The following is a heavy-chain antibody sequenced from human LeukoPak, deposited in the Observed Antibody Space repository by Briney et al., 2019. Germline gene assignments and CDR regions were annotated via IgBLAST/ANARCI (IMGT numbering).Heavy chain of an antibody. CDR1: GFTFSSYS. CDR3: ARVHCTDGVCSQPDAFDI. Sequence: GGSLRLSCAASGFTFSSYSMNWVRQAPGKGLEWVSSIDFTSRYIYNADSVKGRFTTSRDNAKNSLDLQMNSLKVEDTAVYYCARVHCTDGVCSQPDAFDIWGQGTMVTVSS. D-gene: IGHD2-8*01. V-gene: IGHV3-21*01. J-gene: IGHJ3*02. CDR2: IDFTSRYI.